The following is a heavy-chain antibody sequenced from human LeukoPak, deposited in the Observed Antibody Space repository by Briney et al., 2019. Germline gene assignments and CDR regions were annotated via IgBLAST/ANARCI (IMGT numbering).Heavy chain of an antibody. CDR2: TSAYNGNT. V-gene: IGHV1-18*01. D-gene: IGHD3-22*01. Sequence: ASVKVSCKASGYTFTSYGISWVRQAPGQGLEWMGWTSAYNGNTNYAQKLQGRVTMTTDTSTSTAYMELRSLRSDDTAVYYCARDREYYYDSSGYYFLNYYYGMDVWGQGTTVTVSS. J-gene: IGHJ6*02. CDR3: ARDREYYYDSSGYYFLNYYYGMDV. CDR1: GYTFTSYG.